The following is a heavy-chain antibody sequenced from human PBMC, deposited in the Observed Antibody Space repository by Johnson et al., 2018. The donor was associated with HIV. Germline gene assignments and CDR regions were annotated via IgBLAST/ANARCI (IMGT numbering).Heavy chain of an antibody. CDR2: ISYDGSNK. CDR1: GFTFSSYA. Sequence: QVQLVESGGGVVQPGRSLRLSCAASGFTFSSYAMHWVRQAPGKGLEWVAVISYDGSNKYYADSVKGRFTISRDNSKNTLYLQMNSLRAEDPAVYYCARVLGGGITGTTGDAFDIWGQGTMVTVSS. CDR3: ARVLGGGITGTTGDAFDI. D-gene: IGHD1-7*01. V-gene: IGHV3-30*04. J-gene: IGHJ3*02.